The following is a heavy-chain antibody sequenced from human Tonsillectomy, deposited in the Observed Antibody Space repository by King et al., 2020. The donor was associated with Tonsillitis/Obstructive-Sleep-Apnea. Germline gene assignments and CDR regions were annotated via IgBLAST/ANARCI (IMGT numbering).Heavy chain of an antibody. V-gene: IGHV3-33*01. D-gene: IGHD2-2*01. CDR2: IWYDGSNK. CDR3: ARADIVVVPATDY. J-gene: IGHJ4*02. CDR1: GFTFSSYG. Sequence: VQLVESGGGVVQPGRSLRLSCAASGFTFSSYGMHWVRQAPGKGLEWVAVIWYDGSNKYYADSVKGRFTISRDNSKNTLYMQMTSLRAEDTAVYYCARADIVVVPATDYWGQGTLVTVSS.